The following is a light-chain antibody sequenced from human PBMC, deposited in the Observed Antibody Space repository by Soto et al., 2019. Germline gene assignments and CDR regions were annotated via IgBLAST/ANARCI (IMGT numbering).Light chain of an antibody. V-gene: IGLV1-40*01. CDR3: QSFDSSLSGWV. Sequence: QSVLTQLPSVSGAPGQRVTISCTGSSSNIGAGYDVHWYQQLPGTAPKLLIYGNSNRPSGVPDRISGSKSGTSASLAISGLQAEDEADYYCQSFDSSLSGWVFGGGTKLTVL. J-gene: IGLJ2*01. CDR2: GNS. CDR1: SSNIGAGYD.